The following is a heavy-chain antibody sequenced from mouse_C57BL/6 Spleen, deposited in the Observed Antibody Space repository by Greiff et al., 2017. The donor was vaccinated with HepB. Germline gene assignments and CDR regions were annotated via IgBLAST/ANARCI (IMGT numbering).Heavy chain of an antibody. CDR3: ARYLYDYDGYFDV. V-gene: IGHV1-63*01. D-gene: IGHD2-4*01. J-gene: IGHJ1*03. CDR1: GYTFTNYW. CDR2: IYPGGGYT. Sequence: VKLVESGAELVRPGTSVKMSCKASGYTFTNYWIGWAKQRPGHGLEWIGDIYPGGGYTNYNEKFKGKATLTADKSSSTAYMQFSSLTSEDSAIYYCARYLYDYDGYFDVWGTGTTVTVSS.